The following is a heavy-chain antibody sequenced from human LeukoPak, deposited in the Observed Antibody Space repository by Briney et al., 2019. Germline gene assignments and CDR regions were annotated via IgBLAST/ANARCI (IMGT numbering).Heavy chain of an antibody. CDR1: GDSISSGGYY. D-gene: IGHD3-10*01. J-gene: IGHJ6*02. CDR2: IYYSGST. CDR3: ARDREGWFGEIQHYGMDV. Sequence: SQTLSLTCTVSGDSISSGGYYWSWIRQHPGKVLEWIGYIYYSGSTYYNPSLKSRVTISVDTSKNQFSLKLSSVTAADTAVYYCARDREGWFGEIQHYGMDVWGQGTTVTVSS. V-gene: IGHV4-31*03.